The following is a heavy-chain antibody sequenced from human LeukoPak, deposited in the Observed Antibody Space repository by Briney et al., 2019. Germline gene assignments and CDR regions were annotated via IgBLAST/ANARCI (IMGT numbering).Heavy chain of an antibody. V-gene: IGHV3-21*01. Sequence: GGSLRLSCAASGFTFSSYSMNWVRQAPGKGLEWVSSISSSSSYIYYADPVKGRFTISRDNAKNSLYLQMNSLRAEDTAVYYCARAFSDDYGDVYNWFDPWGQGTLVTVSS. D-gene: IGHD4-17*01. CDR2: ISSSSSYI. CDR3: ARAFSDDYGDVYNWFDP. CDR1: GFTFSSYS. J-gene: IGHJ5*02.